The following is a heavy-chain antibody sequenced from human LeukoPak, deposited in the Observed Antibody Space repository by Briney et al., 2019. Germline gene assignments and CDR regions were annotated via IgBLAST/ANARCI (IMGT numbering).Heavy chain of an antibody. CDR1: GYTFTGDY. V-gene: IGHV1-2*07. Sequence: ASVKVSCKPSGYTFTGDYMHWVPHAPGQGLEWMGWINPKRGGTKYAHKCQGRVTMTRDTSISTAYMELSRLRSDDTAVYYCARDKQLDWAHYYYYMDVWGKGTTVTVSS. CDR2: INPKRGGT. CDR3: ARDKQLDWAHYYYYMDV. D-gene: IGHD1-1*01. J-gene: IGHJ6*03.